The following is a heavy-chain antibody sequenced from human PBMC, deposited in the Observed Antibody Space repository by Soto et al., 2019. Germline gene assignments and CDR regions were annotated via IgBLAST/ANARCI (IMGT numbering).Heavy chain of an antibody. CDR3: ARTTSPLRFMDV. D-gene: IGHD3-16*01. J-gene: IGHJ6*03. CDR2: INHSGST. V-gene: IGHV4-34*09. Sequence: SETLSLTCAVYGGSFSGYYWTWIRQPPGKGLEWIGEINHSGSTYYNPSLKSRVTISVDTSKNQFSLKLSSVTAADTAVYYCARTTSPLRFMDVWGKGTTVTVSS. CDR1: GGSFSGYY.